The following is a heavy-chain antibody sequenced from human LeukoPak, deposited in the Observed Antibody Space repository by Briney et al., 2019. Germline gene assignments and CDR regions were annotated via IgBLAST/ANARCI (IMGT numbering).Heavy chain of an antibody. D-gene: IGHD6-13*01. CDR3: ARGRSNWRI. CDR2: IRYDGSNK. V-gene: IGHV3-30*02. CDR1: GFTFSSYS. Sequence: GGSLRLSCAASGFTFSSYSMNWVRQAPGKGLGWVAFIRYDGSNKYYADSVKGRFTISRDNSKNTLYLQMNSLRADDTAVYYCARGRSNWRIWGQGTLVTGSS. J-gene: IGHJ4*02.